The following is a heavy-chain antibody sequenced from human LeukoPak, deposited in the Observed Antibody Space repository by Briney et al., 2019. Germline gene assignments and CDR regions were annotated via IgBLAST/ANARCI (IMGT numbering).Heavy chain of an antibody. CDR2: INPSGGST. J-gene: IGHJ3*02. CDR1: GYTFTSYY. D-gene: IGHD1-26*01. Sequence: ASVKVSCKASGYTFTSYYIHWVRQAPGQGLEWMGIINPSGGSTSYAQKFQGRVTMTRDMSTSTVYMELSSLRSDDTAVYYCAGGEVDTGAFDIWGQGTMVTVSS. CDR3: AGGEVDTGAFDI. V-gene: IGHV1-46*01.